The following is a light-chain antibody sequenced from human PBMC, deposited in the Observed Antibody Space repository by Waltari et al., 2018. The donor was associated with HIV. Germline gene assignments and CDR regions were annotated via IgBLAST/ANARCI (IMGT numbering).Light chain of an antibody. Sequence: QSALTPPPSASGSLGQSVTISCTGSSSDLGAYASVSWFQQHPRSAPKLLLYEVTRRPSTVSDRFSGSRSGSTAFLTVAGLQPDDEATYFCSSYGDSLRVLFGGGTNVTVL. CDR1: SSDLGAYAS. CDR2: EVT. V-gene: IGLV2-8*01. J-gene: IGLJ3*02. CDR3: SSYGDSLRVL.